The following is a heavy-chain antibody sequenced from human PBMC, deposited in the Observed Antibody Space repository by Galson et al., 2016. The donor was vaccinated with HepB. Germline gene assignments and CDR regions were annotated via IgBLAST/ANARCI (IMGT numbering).Heavy chain of an antibody. D-gene: IGHD1-26*01. CDR3: ARALSGSSPATDY. V-gene: IGHV3-33*01. J-gene: IGHJ4*02. CDR1: GFTLSSYG. CDR2: IWYDGSNK. Sequence: SLRLSCAASGFTLSSYGMNWVRQAPGKGLEWVAVIWYDGSNKNYGDSVKGRFTVSRDISNPYPEMNSLRPEDTAVYHCARALSGSSPATDYWGQGTLVAVSS.